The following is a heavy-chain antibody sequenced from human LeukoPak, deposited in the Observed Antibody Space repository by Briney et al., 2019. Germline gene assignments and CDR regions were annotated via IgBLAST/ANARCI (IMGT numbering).Heavy chain of an antibody. CDR2: IFYSGST. J-gene: IGHJ4*02. CDR3: AREGAARYFDY. D-gene: IGHD6-6*01. CDR1: GGSISTSNYY. V-gene: IGHV4-39*07. Sequence: SETLSLTCTVSGGSISTSNYYWGWLRQPPGKGLEWIGNIFYSGSTYYSPSLKSRVTISLDTSRNQFSLKLTSVTAADTAVYYCAREGAARYFDYWGQGTLVTASS.